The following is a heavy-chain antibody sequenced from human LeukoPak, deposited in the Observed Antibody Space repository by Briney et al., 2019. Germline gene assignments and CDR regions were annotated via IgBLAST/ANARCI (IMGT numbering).Heavy chain of an antibody. J-gene: IGHJ4*02. D-gene: IGHD3-9*01. V-gene: IGHV3-11*01. CDR2: ISSSGSTI. CDR1: GGSISSYY. CDR3: ASGVYYDILTGRGGDY. Sequence: LSLTCTVSGGSISSYYWSWIRQPAGKGLEWVSYISSSGSTIYYADSVKGRFTISRDNAKNSLYLQMNSLRAEDTAVYYCASGVYYDILTGRGGDYWGQGTLVTVSS.